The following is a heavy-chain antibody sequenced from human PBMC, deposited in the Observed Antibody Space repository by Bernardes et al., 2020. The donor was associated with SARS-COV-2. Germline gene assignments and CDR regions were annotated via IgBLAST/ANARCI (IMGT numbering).Heavy chain of an antibody. CDR2: IYYSWST. Sequence: SETLSLTCTVSGGSISSSSYYWGWIRQPPGKGLEWIGSIYYSWSTYYNPSLKSRVTISVDTSKNQFSLKLSSVTAADTAVYYCARHFSGYYDSSGAHGGFDYWGQGTLVTVSS. J-gene: IGHJ4*02. V-gene: IGHV4-39*01. CDR3: ARHFSGYYDSSGAHGGFDY. D-gene: IGHD3-22*01. CDR1: GGSISSSSYY.